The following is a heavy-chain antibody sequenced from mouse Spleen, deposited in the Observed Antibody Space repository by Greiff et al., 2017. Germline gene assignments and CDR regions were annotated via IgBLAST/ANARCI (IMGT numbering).Heavy chain of an antibody. J-gene: IGHJ4*01. Sequence: EVQLQESGGGLVQPGGSMKLSCVASGFTFSNYWMNWVRQSPEKGLEWVAQIRLKSDNYATHYAESVKGRFTISRDDSKSSVYLQMNNLRAEDTGIYYCTRYRFVYAMDYWGQGTSVTVSS. CDR3: TRYRFVYAMDY. CDR2: IRLKSDNYAT. CDR1: GFTFSNYW. V-gene: IGHV6-3*01.